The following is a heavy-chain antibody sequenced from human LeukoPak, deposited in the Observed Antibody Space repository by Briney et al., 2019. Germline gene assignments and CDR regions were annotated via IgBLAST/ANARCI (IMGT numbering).Heavy chain of an antibody. CDR1: GGSVTSYY. D-gene: IGHD3-9*01. Sequence: SETLSLTCTVSGGSVTSYYWSWIRQPPGKRLEWTGYINYSGSTNYNPSLKSRVTISVDTSKNQFSLKLSSVTAADTAVYYCARHNYDILTGYHFDYWGQGTLVTVSS. J-gene: IGHJ4*02. CDR2: INYSGST. V-gene: IGHV4-59*08. CDR3: ARHNYDILTGYHFDY.